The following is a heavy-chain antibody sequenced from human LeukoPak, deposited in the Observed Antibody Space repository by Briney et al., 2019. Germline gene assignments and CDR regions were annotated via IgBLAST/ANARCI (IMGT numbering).Heavy chain of an antibody. CDR3: ARDQHILTGYYNVGAFDM. J-gene: IGHJ3*02. D-gene: IGHD3-9*01. CDR1: GFTFSSYE. V-gene: IGHV3-48*03. Sequence: GGSLRLSCAASGFTFSSYEMNWVRQAPGKGLEWVSYISSSGSTIYYADSVNGRFTISRDNSKNTLYLQMNSLRAEDAAVYYCARDQHILTGYYNVGAFDMWGQGTMVTVSS. CDR2: ISSSGSTI.